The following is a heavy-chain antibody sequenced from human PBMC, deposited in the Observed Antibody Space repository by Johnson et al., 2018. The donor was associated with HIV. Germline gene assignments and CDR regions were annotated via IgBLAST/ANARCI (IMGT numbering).Heavy chain of an antibody. CDR1: GFTFSSYD. CDR3: AKDERAGQWLVLAFDI. Sequence: VQLVESGGGLVQPGGSLRLSCAASGFTFSSYDMHWVRQATGKGLEGVSAIGTAGDTYYPGSVKGRFTISRENAKNSLYLQMNSLRAEDTAVYYCAKDERAGQWLVLAFDIWGQGTMVTVSS. V-gene: IGHV3-13*01. D-gene: IGHD6-19*01. CDR2: IGTAGDT. J-gene: IGHJ3*02.